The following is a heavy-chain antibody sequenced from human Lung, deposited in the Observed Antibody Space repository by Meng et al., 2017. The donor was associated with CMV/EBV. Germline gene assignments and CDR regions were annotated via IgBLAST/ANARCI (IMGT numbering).Heavy chain of an antibody. V-gene: IGHV4-59*01. Sequence: SXTXSLXCTVSGDSMNNYYWNWIRQPPGKGLEWIGYMYYSGSTNYNPYLKSRVTISVDTSKNQFSLILSSVTAADTAVYYCARGGRGAAAGQAYWGQGTLVTVSS. CDR2: MYYSGST. CDR1: GDSMNNYY. J-gene: IGHJ4*02. CDR3: ARGGRGAAAGQAY. D-gene: IGHD6-13*01.